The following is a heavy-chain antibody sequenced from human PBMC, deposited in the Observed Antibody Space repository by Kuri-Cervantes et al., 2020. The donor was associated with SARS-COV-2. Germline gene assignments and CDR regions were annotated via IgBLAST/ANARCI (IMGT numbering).Heavy chain of an antibody. D-gene: IGHD3-3*01. Sequence: SVKVSCKASGGTLSSYDISRVRQAPGQGLEWVGGINPMFGTANYVQKFQGSVTITTDESSSTAYMEMGSLRAGDTAVYYCARTYYDFWCGYYTGGWFESWGQGTLVTVSS. CDR3: ARTYYDFWCGYYTGGWFES. CDR2: INPMFGTA. CDR1: GGTLSSYD. J-gene: IGHJ5*01. V-gene: IGHV1-69*05.